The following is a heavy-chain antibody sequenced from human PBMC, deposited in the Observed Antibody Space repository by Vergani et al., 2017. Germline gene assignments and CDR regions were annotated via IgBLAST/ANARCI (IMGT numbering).Heavy chain of an antibody. J-gene: IGHJ4*02. CDR3: AGEIFRYSSGWYVDY. CDR1: GGSFSGYY. V-gene: IGHV4-34*01. CDR2: INHSGST. D-gene: IGHD6-19*01. Sequence: QVQLQQWGAGLLKPSETLSLTCAVYGGSFSGYYWSWIRQPPGKGLEWIGEINHSGSTNYNPSLKSRVTISVDTSKNQFSLKLSSVTAADTAVYYCAGEIFRYSSGWYVDYWGQGTLVTVSS.